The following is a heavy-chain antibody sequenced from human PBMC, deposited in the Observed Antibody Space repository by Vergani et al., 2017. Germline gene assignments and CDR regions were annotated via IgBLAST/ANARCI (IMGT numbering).Heavy chain of an antibody. CDR2: IYTSGST. J-gene: IGHJ5*02. CDR3: AREFRHYDFWSGYYTTVVSGWFDP. Sequence: QVQLQESGPGLVKPSQTLSLTCTVSGGSISSGSYYWSWIRQPAGKGLEWIGRIYTSGSTNYNPSLKSRVTISVDTSKNQFSLKLSSVTAADTAVYYCAREFRHYDFWSGYYTTVVSGWFDPWGQGTLVTVSS. CDR1: GGSISSGSYY. V-gene: IGHV4-61*02. D-gene: IGHD3-3*01.